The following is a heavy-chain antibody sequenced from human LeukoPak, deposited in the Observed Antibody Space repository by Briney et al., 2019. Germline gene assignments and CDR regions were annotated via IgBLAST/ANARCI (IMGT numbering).Heavy chain of an antibody. J-gene: IGHJ6*02. CDR2: IIPIFGTA. CDR3: AGAGTGATGVYYNYGRNV. Sequence: SVKVSCKASGGTFSSYAISWVRQAPGQGLEWMGGIIPIFGTANYAQKFQGRVTITADESTSTAYMELSSLRSEDTAVYYCAGAGTGATGVYYNYGRNVWAKGPRSPSP. D-gene: IGHD1-26*01. CDR1: GGTFSSYA. V-gene: IGHV1-69*13.